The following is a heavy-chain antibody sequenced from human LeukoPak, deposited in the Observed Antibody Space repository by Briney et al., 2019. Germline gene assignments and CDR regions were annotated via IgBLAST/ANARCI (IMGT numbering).Heavy chain of an antibody. J-gene: IGHJ4*02. CDR2: IYHTGST. CDR1: GYSISSGYY. CDR3: PGGGTAVVMALTYYFDT. V-gene: IGHV4-38-2*01. D-gene: IGHD3-22*01. Sequence: SETLSLTCAVSGYSISSGYYWGWIRQPPGKGLEWIGSIYHTGSTYYNPSLQSRVTISLDSPKNQFSLKLTSVTAADTAVYYCPGGGTAVVMALTYYFDTWGQGTPVTVSS.